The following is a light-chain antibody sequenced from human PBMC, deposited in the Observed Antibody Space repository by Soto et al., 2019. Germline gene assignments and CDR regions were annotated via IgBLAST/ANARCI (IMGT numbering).Light chain of an antibody. V-gene: IGKV3-20*01. J-gene: IGKJ1*01. Sequence: EIVLTQSPGTLSLSPGERATLSCRASQSVSSSYLAWYRQKPGQAPRLLIYGASSRATGIPDRFSGSGSGTDFTLTISRLEPEDFAVYYCQQYVSSPWTFGQGTKVEIK. CDR1: QSVSSSY. CDR2: GAS. CDR3: QQYVSSPWT.